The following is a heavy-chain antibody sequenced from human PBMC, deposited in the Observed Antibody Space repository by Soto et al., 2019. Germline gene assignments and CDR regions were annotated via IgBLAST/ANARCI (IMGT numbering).Heavy chain of an antibody. J-gene: IGHJ5*02. CDR3: ARDTRSRGRQWPHNWFDP. V-gene: IGHV1-69*04. CDR1: GGTFSSYA. Sequence: SVKVSCKASGGTFSSYAISWVRQAPGQGLEWMGRIIPILGIANYAQKFQGRVTITADKSTSTAYMELSSLRSEDTAVYYCARDTRSRGRQWPHNWFDPWGQGTLVTVSS. D-gene: IGHD6-19*01. CDR2: IIPILGIA.